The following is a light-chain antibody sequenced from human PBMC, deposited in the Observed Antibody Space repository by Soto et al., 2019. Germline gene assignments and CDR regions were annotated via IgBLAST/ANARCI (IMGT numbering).Light chain of an antibody. Sequence: EIVMTQSPASLSVSPGERATLSCRASQSVASNLAWYQQKPGQAPRLLIYGASTRATGIPARFSGSGSGTEFTLTISSLQSEDFAVYYCQQYLNWPADTFGTGTKVDIK. CDR2: GAS. CDR1: QSVASN. V-gene: IGKV3-15*01. J-gene: IGKJ3*01. CDR3: QQYLNWPADT.